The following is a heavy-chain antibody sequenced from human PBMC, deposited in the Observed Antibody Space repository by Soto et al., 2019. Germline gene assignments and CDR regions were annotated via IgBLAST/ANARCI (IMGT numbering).Heavy chain of an antibody. CDR1: GFTFSSYA. Sequence: GGSLRLSCAASGFTFSSYAMSWVRQAPGKGLEWVSAISGSGGSTYYADSVKGRFTISRDNSKNTLYLQMNSLRAEDTAVYYCAKRPYYYDSSGYSGPFDYWGQGTPVTVSS. J-gene: IGHJ4*02. CDR2: ISGSGGST. V-gene: IGHV3-23*01. D-gene: IGHD3-22*01. CDR3: AKRPYYYDSSGYSGPFDY.